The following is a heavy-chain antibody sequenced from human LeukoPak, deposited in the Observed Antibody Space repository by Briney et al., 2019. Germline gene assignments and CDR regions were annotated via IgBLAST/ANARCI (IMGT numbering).Heavy chain of an antibody. CDR3: ARGLFYFYGSGSYYFYNWFDP. CDR2: IYYSGST. J-gene: IGHJ5*02. D-gene: IGHD3-10*01. Sequence: PSETLSLTCTVSGGSISSYYWSWIRQPPGKGLEWIGYIYYSGSTNYNPSLKSRVTISVDTSKNQFSLKLSSVTAADTAVYYCARGLFYFYGSGSYYFYNWFDPWGQGTLVTVSS. V-gene: IGHV4-59*12. CDR1: GGSISSYY.